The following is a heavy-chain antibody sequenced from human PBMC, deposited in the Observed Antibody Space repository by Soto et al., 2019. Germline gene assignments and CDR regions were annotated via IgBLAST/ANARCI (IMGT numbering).Heavy chain of an antibody. V-gene: IGHV3-23*01. CDR3: AKVRILGSGTFPSFLS. CDR2: ISGSGTSI. Sequence: GGSLRLSCAASGFSFDNYAMSWVRVAPEKGLEWVTGISGSGTSIDYADSVKGHYTISRDNSKNTLYLKMDGLRDEDTAQYYWAKVRILGSGTFPSFLSWGHGVQVTVSS. D-gene: IGHD3-3*01. CDR1: GFSFDNYA. J-gene: IGHJ4*01.